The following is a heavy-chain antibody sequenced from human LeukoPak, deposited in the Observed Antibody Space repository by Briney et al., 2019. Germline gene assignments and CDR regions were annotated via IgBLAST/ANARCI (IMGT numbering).Heavy chain of an antibody. V-gene: IGHV1-18*01. CDR3: ARDLGSGWQRNFDY. J-gene: IGHJ4*02. CDR2: ISTYNGNT. CDR1: GYTFTSYG. Sequence: ASVKVSCKASGYTFTSYGIIWVRQAPGQGLEWMGRISTYNGNTNYAQKLQGRVTMTTDTSTSTAYTELRSLRSDDTAVYYCARDLGSGWQRNFDYWGQGTLVTVSS. D-gene: IGHD6-19*01.